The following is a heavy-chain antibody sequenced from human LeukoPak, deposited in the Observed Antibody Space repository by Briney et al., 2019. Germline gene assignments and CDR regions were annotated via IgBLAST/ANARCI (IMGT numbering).Heavy chain of an antibody. V-gene: IGHV3-23*01. CDR2: ISGSGGST. J-gene: IGHJ4*02. D-gene: IGHD2-2*01. Sequence: GGSLRLSCAASGFTFSSYAMSWVRQAPGKGLEWVSAISGSGGSTYYADSVKGRFTISRDNSKNTLYLQTNSLRAEDTAVYYCAKGVVPAATRPSLDYWGQGTLVTVSS. CDR3: AKGVVPAATRPSLDY. CDR1: GFTFSSYA.